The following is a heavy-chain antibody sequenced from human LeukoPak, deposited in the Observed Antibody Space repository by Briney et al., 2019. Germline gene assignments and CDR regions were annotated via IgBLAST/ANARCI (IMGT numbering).Heavy chain of an antibody. Sequence: GGSLRLSCAASGFTVSSNYMSWVRQAPGKGLEWVSVIYSGGSTYYADSVKGRFTISRDNSKNTLYLQMNSLRAEDTAVYYCARGGYSGYDPPYYFDYWGQGTLVTVSS. J-gene: IGHJ4*02. V-gene: IGHV3-53*01. D-gene: IGHD5-12*01. CDR2: IYSGGST. CDR3: ARGGYSGYDPPYYFDY. CDR1: GFTVSSNY.